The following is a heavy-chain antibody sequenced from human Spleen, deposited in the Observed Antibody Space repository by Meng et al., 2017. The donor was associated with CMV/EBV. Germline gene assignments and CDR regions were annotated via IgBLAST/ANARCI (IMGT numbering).Heavy chain of an antibody. CDR1: GFTFSSYS. CDR2: ISSSSSNI. J-gene: IGHJ6*02. Sequence: GGSLRLSCAASGFTFSSYSMNWVRQAPGKGLEWVSSISSSSSNIYYADSVKGRFTISRDNAKNSLYLQMNSLRAEDTAVYYCARERVSSSSSRVAYYGMDVWGQGTTVTVSS. D-gene: IGHD6-6*01. CDR3: ARERVSSSSSRVAYYGMDV. V-gene: IGHV3-21*01.